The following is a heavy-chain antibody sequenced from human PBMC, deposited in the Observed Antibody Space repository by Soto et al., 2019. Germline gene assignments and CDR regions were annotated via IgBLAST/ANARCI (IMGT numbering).Heavy chain of an antibody. D-gene: IGHD2-2*01. Sequence: ASVKVSCKASGYTFTSYYMHWVRQAPGQGLEWMGIINPSGGSTSYAQKFQGRVTMTTDTSTSTAYMELRSLRSDDTAVYYCAIRRGYCSSTSCYGAFDIWGQGTMVTVSS. J-gene: IGHJ3*02. V-gene: IGHV1-46*01. CDR1: GYTFTSYY. CDR2: INPSGGST. CDR3: AIRRGYCSSTSCYGAFDI.